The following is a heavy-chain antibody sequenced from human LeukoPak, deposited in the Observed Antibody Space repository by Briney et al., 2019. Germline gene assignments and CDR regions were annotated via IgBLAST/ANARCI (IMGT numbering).Heavy chain of an antibody. CDR1: GGSISSSNW. CDR2: IYHSGST. J-gene: IGHJ4*02. CDR3: ARVPVVRGVMGGHFDY. V-gene: IGHV4-4*02. Sequence: SETLSLTCAASGGSISSSNWWSWVRQPPGKGLEWIGEIYHSGSTNYNPSLKSRVTISVDKSKNQFSLKLSSVTAADTAVYYCARVPVVRGVMGGHFDYWGQGTLVTVSS. D-gene: IGHD3-10*01.